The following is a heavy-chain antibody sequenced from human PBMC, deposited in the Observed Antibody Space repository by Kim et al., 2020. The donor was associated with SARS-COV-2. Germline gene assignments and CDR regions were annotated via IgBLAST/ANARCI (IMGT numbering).Heavy chain of an antibody. CDR2: IIPIFGTA. CDR3: ASGIVATSPAYYYYYYGMDV. Sequence: SVKVSCKASGGTFSSYAISWVRQAPGQGLEWMGGIIPIFGTANYAQKFQGRVTITADESTSTAYMELSSLRSEDTAVYYCASGIVATSPAYYYYYYGMDVWGQGTKVTVSS. J-gene: IGHJ6*02. D-gene: IGHD5-12*01. V-gene: IGHV1-69*13. CDR1: GGTFSSYA.